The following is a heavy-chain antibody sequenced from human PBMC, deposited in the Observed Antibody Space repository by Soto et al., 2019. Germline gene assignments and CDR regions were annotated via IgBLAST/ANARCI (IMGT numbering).Heavy chain of an antibody. J-gene: IGHJ4*02. D-gene: IGHD6-13*01. CDR3: ATIERAAGTTIFDY. Sequence: GASVKVSCKVSGYTLTELSMHWVRQAPGKGPEWMGGFDPEDGETIYAQKFQGRVTMTEDTSTDTAYMELSSLRSEDTAVYYCATIERAAGTTIFDYWGQGTLVTVSS. CDR1: GYTLTELS. V-gene: IGHV1-24*01. CDR2: FDPEDGET.